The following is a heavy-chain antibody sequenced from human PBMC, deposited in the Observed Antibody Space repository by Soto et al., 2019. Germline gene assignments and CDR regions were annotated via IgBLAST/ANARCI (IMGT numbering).Heavy chain of an antibody. V-gene: IGHV4-31*03. CDR3: ARSYSNLFDY. J-gene: IGHJ4*02. Sequence: QVQLQESGPRLVKPSQTLSLTCTVSGGSISSDDYYWSWIRQHPEKGLEWIGYVFYSGTTYYSPSLKSRVTISVDTSKNKFSLRLSSVTAADTAVYYCARSYSNLFDYWGQGTLVTVSP. CDR2: VFYSGTT. CDR1: GGSISSDDYY. D-gene: IGHD4-4*01.